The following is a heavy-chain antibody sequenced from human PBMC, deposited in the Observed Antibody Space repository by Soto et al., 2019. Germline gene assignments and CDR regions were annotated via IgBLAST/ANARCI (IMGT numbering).Heavy chain of an antibody. CDR2: ISKSDYT. D-gene: IGHD2-2*01. V-gene: IGHV3-21*01. J-gene: IGHJ4*02. CDR1: GFAFNNYG. CDR3: AREDSIIIPAVSDF. Sequence: KAGGSLRLSCTVSGFAFNNYGINWVRQAPGKGLEWVSSISKSDYTYYSDSVKGRFAISRDDAKSSASLQMNTLRVEDTAVYYCAREDSIIIPAVSDFWGQGTLVTVSS.